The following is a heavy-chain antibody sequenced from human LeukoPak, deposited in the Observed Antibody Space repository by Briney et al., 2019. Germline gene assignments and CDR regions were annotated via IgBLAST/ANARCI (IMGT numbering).Heavy chain of an antibody. J-gene: IGHJ6*03. CDR3: ARRGYYYYYMDV. CDR1: GFTFSSYD. Sequence: GGSLRLSCAASGFTFSSYDMHWVRHATGKGLEWVSAIGTAGDTYYPGSVKGRFTIPRKNAKNSFYLQMNSLRAGDTAVYYCARRGYYYYYMDVWGKGTTVTVSS. CDR2: IGTAGDT. V-gene: IGHV3-13*01.